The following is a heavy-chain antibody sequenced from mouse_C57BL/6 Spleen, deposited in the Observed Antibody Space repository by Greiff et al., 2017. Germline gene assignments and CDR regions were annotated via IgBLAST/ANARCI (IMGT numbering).Heavy chain of an antibody. J-gene: IGHJ2*01. CDR2: IYPGDGDT. CDR1: GYAFSSSW. D-gene: IGHD1-1*01. Sequence: VQLQQSGPELVKPGASVKISCKASGYAFSSSWMNWVKQRPGKGLEWIGRIYPGDGDTNYNGKFKGKATLTADKSSSTAYMQLSSLTSEDSAVYFCARNYYGSEVFDDWGQGTTLTVSS. V-gene: IGHV1-82*01. CDR3: ARNYYGSEVFDD.